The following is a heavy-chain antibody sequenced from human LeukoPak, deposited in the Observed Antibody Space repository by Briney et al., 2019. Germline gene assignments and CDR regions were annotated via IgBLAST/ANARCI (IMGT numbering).Heavy chain of an antibody. D-gene: IGHD3-22*01. CDR2: IRYDGSNK. J-gene: IGHJ4*02. CDR3: ARDYYDSSGYYLDY. V-gene: IGHV3-30*02. CDR1: GFTFSSYA. Sequence: GGSLRLSCAASGFTFSSYAMNRVRQAPGKGLEWVAFIRYDGSNKYYADSVKGRFTISRDNSKNTLYLQMNSLRAEDTAVYYCARDYYDSSGYYLDYWGQGTLVTVSS.